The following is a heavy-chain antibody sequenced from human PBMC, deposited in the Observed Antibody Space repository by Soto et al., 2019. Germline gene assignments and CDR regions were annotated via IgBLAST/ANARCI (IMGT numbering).Heavy chain of an antibody. D-gene: IGHD2-2*01. V-gene: IGHV4-30-2*01. CDR3: GRQPGHCGSTTCFAYYSVDV. J-gene: IGHJ6*02. Sequence: SETLSLACAVSGGSISSGGYSWSWIRQPPGKGLEWIGYIYHSGSTYYNPSLKSRVTISVDRSKNQFSLKLSSVTAADTAVYYCGRQPGHCGSTTCFAYYSVDVWGRGTTVTVSS. CDR1: GGSISSGGYS. CDR2: IYHSGST.